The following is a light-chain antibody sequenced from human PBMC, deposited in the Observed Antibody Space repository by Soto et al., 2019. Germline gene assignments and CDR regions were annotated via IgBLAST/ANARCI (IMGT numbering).Light chain of an antibody. CDR3: MQALQSPLT. Sequence: DIVMTQSPLSLPVTPGEPASISCRSSQSLLHTNGYNYLDWYLQKPGQSPQLLIYWGYNRASGVHDRFSGSGSGTDFTLKITRVEAEDVGIYYCMQALQSPLTFGQGRRLEIK. V-gene: IGKV2-28*01. J-gene: IGKJ5*01. CDR1: QSLLHTNGYNY. CDR2: WGY.